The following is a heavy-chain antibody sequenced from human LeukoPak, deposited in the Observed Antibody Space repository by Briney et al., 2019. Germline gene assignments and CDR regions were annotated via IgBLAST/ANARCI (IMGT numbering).Heavy chain of an antibody. CDR2: IYYSGST. Sequence: SETLSLTCTVSGGSISSYYWSWIRQPPGKGLEWIGYIYYSGSTNYNPSLKSRVTISVDTSKNQFSLKLSPVTAADTAVYYCARDYYDSSGISSGHDYWGQGTLVTVSS. D-gene: IGHD3-22*01. CDR1: GGSISSYY. J-gene: IGHJ4*02. CDR3: ARDYYDSSGISSGHDY. V-gene: IGHV4-59*01.